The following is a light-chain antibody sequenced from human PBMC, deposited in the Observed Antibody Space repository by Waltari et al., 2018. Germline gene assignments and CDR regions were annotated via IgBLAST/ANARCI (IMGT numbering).Light chain of an antibody. Sequence: DIQFTQSPSSLSASDGDRVTITCRASQNIRSYLNWYQQSPGKAPNLLIYGASSLQSGIPSRFSGSGYGTDFTLTISSLQPEDFTTYYCQQGYTAPLTFGGGTKLEIK. V-gene: IGKV1-39*01. CDR2: GAS. J-gene: IGKJ4*02. CDR1: QNIRSY. CDR3: QQGYTAPLT.